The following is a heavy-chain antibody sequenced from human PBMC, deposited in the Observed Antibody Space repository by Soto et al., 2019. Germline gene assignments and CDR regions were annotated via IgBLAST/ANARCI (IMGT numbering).Heavy chain of an antibody. CDR3: AAGGGLPRYY. CDR2: IYYSGST. V-gene: IGHV4-39*07. Sequence: SETVSLTCTVSGCCITSSSYYWGWIRQPPGKGLEWIGSIYYSGSTYYNPSLKSRVTISVDTSKNQFSLKLSSVTAADTAVYYCAAGGGLPRYYWGQGTLVTVSS. J-gene: IGHJ4*02. CDR1: GCCITSSSYY. D-gene: IGHD5-12*01.